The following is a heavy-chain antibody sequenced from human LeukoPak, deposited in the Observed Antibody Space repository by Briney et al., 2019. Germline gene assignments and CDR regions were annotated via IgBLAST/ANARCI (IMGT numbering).Heavy chain of an antibody. J-gene: IGHJ4*02. V-gene: IGHV3-48*03. D-gene: IGHD3-10*01. Sequence: GGSLRLSCAASGFTFSSYEMNWVRQAPGKGLEWVSFISSSGSNRYYADSVKGRFTISRDNAKNSLYLQMNSLRAEDTAVYYCARDLPHGAGFDYWGQGTLVTVSS. CDR2: ISSSGSNR. CDR3: ARDLPHGAGFDY. CDR1: GFTFSSYE.